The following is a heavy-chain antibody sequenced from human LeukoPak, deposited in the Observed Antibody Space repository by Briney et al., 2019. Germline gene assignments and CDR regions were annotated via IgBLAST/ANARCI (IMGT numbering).Heavy chain of an antibody. D-gene: IGHD5-18*01. CDR3: AKAYSYGFEGYYFDY. J-gene: IGHJ4*02. Sequence: GGSLRLSCAASGFTFDDYAMHWVRQAPGKGLEWVSGISWNSGSIGYADSVKGRFTISRDNAKNSLYLQMNSLRAEDTALYYCAKAYSYGFEGYYFDYWGQGTLVTVSS. CDR1: GFTFDDYA. V-gene: IGHV3-9*01. CDR2: ISWNSGSI.